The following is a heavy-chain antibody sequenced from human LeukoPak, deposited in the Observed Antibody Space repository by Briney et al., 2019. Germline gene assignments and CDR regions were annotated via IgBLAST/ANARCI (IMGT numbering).Heavy chain of an antibody. V-gene: IGHV3-15*04. CDR2: IVSKVDGETT. Sequence: PGGSLRLSCAASGFTFRQGWMSWVRQAPGKGLEGIGRIVSKVDGETTEYAAPVKGRFVISRDDSKNTLYLHMSRLKTEDTAVYFCTLDNEWAGYYGSSMPFDGWGQGTLVTVSS. CDR1: GFTFRQGW. CDR3: TLDNEWAGYYGSSMPFDG. D-gene: IGHD2-15*01. J-gene: IGHJ4*02.